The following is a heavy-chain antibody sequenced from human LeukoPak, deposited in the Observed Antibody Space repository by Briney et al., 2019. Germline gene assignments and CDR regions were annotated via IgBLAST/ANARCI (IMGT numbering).Heavy chain of an antibody. CDR2: ISSSGSTI. D-gene: IGHD6-19*01. V-gene: IGHV3-48*03. Sequence: GGCLGLSCAVSGFTSSSYEMNWVRQAPGKGLEWVSYISSSGSTIYYADSVEGRFTISRDDATHSMYLQMDSQRAEDTAVYYCASYRHEQWLFDYWGQGTLVTVSS. CDR1: GFTSSSYE. J-gene: IGHJ4*02. CDR3: ASYRHEQWLFDY.